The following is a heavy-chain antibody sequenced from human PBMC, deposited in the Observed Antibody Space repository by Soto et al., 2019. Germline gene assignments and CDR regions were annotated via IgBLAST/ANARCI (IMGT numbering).Heavy chain of an antibody. CDR3: TRAGSDPGNFYISNYYAMDV. D-gene: IGHD3-10*01. Sequence: PGGSLRLSCAASGFSVSSDYMSWVRQAPGKGLEWVSLIYSGGDTYYADSVKGRFTISRDISSNTIYLHMTSLRADEKAIYYCTRAGSDPGNFYISNYYAMDVWGRGTTVTVSS. CDR1: GFSVSSDY. CDR2: IYSGGDT. J-gene: IGHJ6*02. V-gene: IGHV3-53*01.